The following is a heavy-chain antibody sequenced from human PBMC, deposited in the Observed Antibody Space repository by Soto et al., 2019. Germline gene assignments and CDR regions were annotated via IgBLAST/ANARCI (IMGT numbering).Heavy chain of an antibody. Sequence: QVQLVESGGGVVQPGRSLRLSCAASGFTFSSYAMHWVRQAPGKGLEWVAVISYDGSNKYYADSVKGRFTISRDNSKNTLYLQMNSLRAEDTAVYYCARQYSSSSVHYYYGMDVWGQGTTVTVSS. D-gene: IGHD6-6*01. V-gene: IGHV3-30-3*01. CDR1: GFTFSSYA. CDR2: ISYDGSNK. J-gene: IGHJ6*02. CDR3: ARQYSSSSVHYYYGMDV.